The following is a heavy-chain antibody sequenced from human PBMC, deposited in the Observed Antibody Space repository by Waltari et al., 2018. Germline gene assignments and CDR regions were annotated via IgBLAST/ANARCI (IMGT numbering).Heavy chain of an antibody. D-gene: IGHD6-13*01. V-gene: IGHV1-3*01. CDR2: INASNGNT. CDR3: YSSSWYSRYYFDY. Sequence: QVQLVQSGAEVKKPGASVKVSCKASGYTFTSYAMHWVRQAPGQRLEWMGWINASNGNTKYSQKVQGRVTITRDTSASTAYMELSSLRSEDTAVYYCYSSSWYSRYYFDYWGQGTLVTVSS. J-gene: IGHJ4*02. CDR1: GYTFTSYA.